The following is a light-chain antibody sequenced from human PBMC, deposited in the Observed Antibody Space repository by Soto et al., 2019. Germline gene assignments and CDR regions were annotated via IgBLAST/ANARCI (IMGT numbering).Light chain of an antibody. CDR3: QRYNRWPLS. CDR1: QSVSNDF. J-gene: IGKJ4*01. V-gene: IGKV3D-15*01. Sequence: EIVLTQSPGILSLSPWERATLSCRASQSVSNDFLAWYQQKPGQAPRLLIYGASTRATDVPDRFSGSGSGADFTLTINSLQSEDFAVYYCQRYNRWPLSFGGGTKVDNK. CDR2: GAS.